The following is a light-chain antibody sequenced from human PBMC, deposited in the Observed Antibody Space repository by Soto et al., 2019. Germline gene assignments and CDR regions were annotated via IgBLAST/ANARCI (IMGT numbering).Light chain of an antibody. CDR1: QRISTW. Sequence: DIQMTQSPSTLSASVGDRVTITCRARQRISTWFVWYQQQPGKAPKLLIYDASSLESGVPSRFSVSGSGTEFTLTISSLQPDDFATCYCHQYKSYFGVGTKVQVK. J-gene: IGKJ4*01. V-gene: IGKV1-5*01. CDR3: HQYKSY. CDR2: DAS.